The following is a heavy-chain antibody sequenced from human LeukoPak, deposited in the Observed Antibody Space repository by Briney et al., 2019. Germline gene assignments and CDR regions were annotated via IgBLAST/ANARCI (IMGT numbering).Heavy chain of an antibody. V-gene: IGHV4-59*01. CDR2: LYYSGST. D-gene: IGHD3-10*01. CDR1: GGSISSYY. J-gene: IGHJ3*02. Sequence: SETLSLTCSVSGGSISSYYWSWIRQPPGKGLEWIGYLYYSGSTNSNPSLKSRVTMSVDTSKNQFSLKLRSVTAEDTAVYYCARGGSGISNAFDIWGQGTMVTVSS. CDR3: ARGGSGISNAFDI.